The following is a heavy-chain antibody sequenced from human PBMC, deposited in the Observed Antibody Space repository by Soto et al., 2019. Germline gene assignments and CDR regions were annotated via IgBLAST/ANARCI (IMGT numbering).Heavy chain of an antibody. D-gene: IGHD2-15*01. V-gene: IGHV4-59*08. CDR3: ARQYCSGGSCFGAFDI. J-gene: IGHJ3*02. CDR2: IYYSGST. Sequence: QVQLQESGPGLVKPSETLSLTCTVSGGSISSYYWSWIRQPPGKGVEWIGYIYYSGSTNYNPSLKSRVTISVDTSKNQFSLKLSSVTAADTAVYYCARQYCSGGSCFGAFDIWGQGTMVTVSS. CDR1: GGSISSYY.